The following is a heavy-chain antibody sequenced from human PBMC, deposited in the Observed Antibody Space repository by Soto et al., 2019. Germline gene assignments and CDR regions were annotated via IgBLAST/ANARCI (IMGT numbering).Heavy chain of an antibody. V-gene: IGHV5-51*01. CDR3: ARLGGGAGGGYDWVGYYYYGMDV. J-gene: IGHJ6*02. CDR2: IYPGDSDT. D-gene: IGHD5-12*01. CDR1: GYSFTSYW. Sequence: RGESLKISCKGSGYSFTSYWIGWVRQMPGKGLEWMGIIYPGDSDTRYSPSFQGQVTISADKSISTAYLQWSSLKASDTAMYYCARLGGGAGGGYDWVGYYYYGMDVWGQGTTVTVSS.